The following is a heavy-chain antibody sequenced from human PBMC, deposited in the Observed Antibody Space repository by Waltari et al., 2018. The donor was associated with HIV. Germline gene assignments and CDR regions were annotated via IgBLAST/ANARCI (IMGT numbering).Heavy chain of an antibody. CDR1: GGSISSGNYY. CDR3: ARGIDDSTGYMKNGFDY. V-gene: IGHV4-61*02. CDR2: IFGSGGT. D-gene: IGHD3-22*01. J-gene: IGHJ4*02. Sequence: QVQLQESGPGLVKPSQTLSLTCTVPGGSISSGNYYWTWIRQPAGKGLEWIGRIFGSGGTNYNPSLKSRVTISVDTSKNQFSLRLSSLTAADTAVYFCARGIDDSTGYMKNGFDYWGQGTLVTVSS.